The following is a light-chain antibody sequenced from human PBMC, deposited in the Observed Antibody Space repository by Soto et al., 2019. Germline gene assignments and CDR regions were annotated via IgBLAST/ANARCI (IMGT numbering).Light chain of an antibody. J-gene: IGKJ5*01. CDR2: DTS. Sequence: EIVMTQSPATLSVSQGERATLSCRASQDIGTNLAWYQQKPAQSPRLVIYDTSARATGIPARFSGSGSGTEFTLTISSLQSEDFAVYYCKQYKNWPPFTFGQGTRLEIK. V-gene: IGKV3-15*01. CDR3: KQYKNWPPFT. CDR1: QDIGTN.